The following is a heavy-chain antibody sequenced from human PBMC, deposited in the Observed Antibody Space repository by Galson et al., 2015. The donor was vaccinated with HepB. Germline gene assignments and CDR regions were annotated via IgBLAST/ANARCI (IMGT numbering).Heavy chain of an antibody. V-gene: IGHV3-74*01. CDR1: GFTFSNYW. D-gene: IGHD7-27*01. CDR3: ARDNWGIDY. Sequence: SLRLSCAASGFTFSNYWIHWVRQAPGQGLVWVSRINNDGSDTSYADFVKGRFTISRDNVKNTLYLQMNSLRVEDTAIYYCARDNWGIDYLGQGTLVTVSS. CDR2: INNDGSDT. J-gene: IGHJ4*02.